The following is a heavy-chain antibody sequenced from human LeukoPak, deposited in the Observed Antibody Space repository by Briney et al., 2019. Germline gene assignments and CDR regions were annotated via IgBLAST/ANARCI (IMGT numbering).Heavy chain of an antibody. CDR3: ARGRIAARYFDY. D-gene: IGHD6-6*01. CDR1: DASISGYY. V-gene: IGHV4-34*01. Sequence: SETLSLTCTVSDASISGYYWSWIRQPPGKGLEWIGEINHSGSTNYNPSLKSRVTISVDTSKNQFSLKLSSVTAADTAVYYCARGRIAARYFDYWGQGTLVTVSS. CDR2: INHSGST. J-gene: IGHJ4*02.